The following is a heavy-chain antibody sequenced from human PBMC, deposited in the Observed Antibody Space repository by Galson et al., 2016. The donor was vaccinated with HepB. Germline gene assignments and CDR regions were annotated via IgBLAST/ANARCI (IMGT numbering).Heavy chain of an antibody. Sequence: SLSLSCAASGFTFNHYWLSWVRQAPGKGLDWVANIGPDGREQYLLGSLGGRFSISRDNARNSLILQMNRLRGEDTAVYYCERTLTRGPERALWFDSWGQGTLVTVSS. V-gene: IGHV3-7*01. CDR2: IGPDGREQ. J-gene: IGHJ5*01. CDR1: GFTFNHYW. D-gene: IGHD3-10*01. CDR3: ERTLTRGPERALWFDS.